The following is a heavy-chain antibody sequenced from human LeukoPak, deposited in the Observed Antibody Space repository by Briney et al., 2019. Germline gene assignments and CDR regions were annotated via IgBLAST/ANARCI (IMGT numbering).Heavy chain of an antibody. J-gene: IGHJ4*02. CDR1: GFTFSSYG. CDR2: IRYDGSNK. Sequence: PGGSLRLSCAASGFTFSSYGMHWVRQAPGKGLEWVAFIRYDGSNKYYADSVKGRFTISRDNSKNTLYLQMNSLRAEDMAVYYCAKVEKDIVVVPAATASYYFDYWGQGTLVTVSS. CDR3: AKVEKDIVVVPAATASYYFDY. D-gene: IGHD2-2*01. V-gene: IGHV3-30*02.